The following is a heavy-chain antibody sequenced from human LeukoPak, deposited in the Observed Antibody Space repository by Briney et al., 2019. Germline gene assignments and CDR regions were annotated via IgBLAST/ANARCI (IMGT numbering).Heavy chain of an antibody. J-gene: IGHJ4*02. CDR2: INHSGST. CDR1: GGSFSGYY. V-gene: IGHV4-34*01. Sequence: PSETLSLTCAVYGGSFSGYYWSWIRQPPGKGLEWIGEINHSGSTNYNPSLKSRVTISVDTSKNQFSLKLSSVTAADTAVYYCARVRPTGIAAAGLDYWGQGTLVTVSP. CDR3: ARVRPTGIAAAGLDY. D-gene: IGHD6-13*01.